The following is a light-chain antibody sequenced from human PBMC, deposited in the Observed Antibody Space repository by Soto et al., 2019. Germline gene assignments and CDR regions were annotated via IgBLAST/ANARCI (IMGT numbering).Light chain of an antibody. CDR3: QQSYSTPQNT. J-gene: IGKJ2*01. CDR1: QSISSY. V-gene: IGKV1-39*01. CDR2: AAS. Sequence: DIQTTQSPSSLSASVGDRVTITCRASQSISSYLNWYQQKPGKAPKLLIYAASSLQGGVPSRFSGSGSGTDFTLTISSLQPEDFATYYCQQSYSTPQNTFGQGTKLEIK.